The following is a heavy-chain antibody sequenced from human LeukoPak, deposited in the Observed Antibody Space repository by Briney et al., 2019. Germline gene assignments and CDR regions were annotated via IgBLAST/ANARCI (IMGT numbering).Heavy chain of an antibody. CDR1: GGSISSGGYS. CDR2: IYHSGST. J-gene: IGHJ4*02. CDR3: ARGPYDILTGYYPGFDY. Sequence: SQTLSLTCAVSGGSISSGGYSWSWIRQPPGKGLEWIGYIYHSGSTYYNPSLKSRVTISVDGSKNQFSLKLSSVTAADTAVYYCARGPYDILTGYYPGFDYWGQGTLVTVSS. D-gene: IGHD3-9*01. V-gene: IGHV4-30-2*01.